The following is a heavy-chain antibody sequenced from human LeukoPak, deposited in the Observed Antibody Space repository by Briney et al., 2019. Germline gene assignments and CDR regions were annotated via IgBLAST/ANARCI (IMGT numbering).Heavy chain of an antibody. J-gene: IGHJ5*02. CDR3: ARGVDYGSGSYSRMKFDP. V-gene: IGHV4-30-4*01. CDR1: GGSISSGDYY. Sequence: SETLSLTCTVSGGSISSGDYYWSWIRQPPGKGLEWIGYIYYSGSTYYNPSLKSRVTISVDTSKNQFSLKLSSVTAADTAVYYCARGVDYGSGSYSRMKFDPWGQGTLVTVSS. CDR2: IYYSGST. D-gene: IGHD3-10*01.